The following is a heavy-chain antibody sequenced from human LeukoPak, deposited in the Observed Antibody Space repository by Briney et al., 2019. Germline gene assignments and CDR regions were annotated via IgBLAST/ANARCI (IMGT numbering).Heavy chain of an antibody. J-gene: IGHJ4*02. Sequence: GRSLRLSCAASGFTFSSYGMHWVRQAPGKGLEWVAVISYDGSNKYYADYVKGRFTISRDNSKNTLYLQMNSLRAEDTAVYYCAYMSSDYWGQGTLVTVSS. CDR3: AYMSSDY. CDR1: GFTFSSYG. CDR2: ISYDGSNK. D-gene: IGHD2-2*02. V-gene: IGHV3-30*03.